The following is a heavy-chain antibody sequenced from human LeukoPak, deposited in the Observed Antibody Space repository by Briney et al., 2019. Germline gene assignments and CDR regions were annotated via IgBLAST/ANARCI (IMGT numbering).Heavy chain of an antibody. CDR3: ASQIAAAGTYLTPHY. CDR1: GFTFSRSG. D-gene: IGHD6-13*01. Sequence: GGSLRLSCAASGFTFSRSGMHWVRQAPGKGLEWVAAISYDGSNKYYADSVKGRFTVSRDNSKNTLYLQLDSLRAEDTAVYYCASQIAAAGTYLTPHYWGQGTLVTVSS. CDR2: ISYDGSNK. V-gene: IGHV3-30*03. J-gene: IGHJ4*02.